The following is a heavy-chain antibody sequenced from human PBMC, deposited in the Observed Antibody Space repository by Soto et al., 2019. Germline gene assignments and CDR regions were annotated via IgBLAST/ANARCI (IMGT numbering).Heavy chain of an antibody. V-gene: IGHV4-59*01. J-gene: IGHJ4*02. CDR1: GTSIRGYY. Sequence: LSLTCSVSGTSIRGYYWTWIRQPPGKGLEWIGYIYYTGTTKYNPSLKSRATISVDTSKNQFSLRLNSVTAADTAVYYCAREVSSFGSNHFDSWGQGALVTVSS. CDR3: AREVSSFGSNHFDS. D-gene: IGHD3-10*01. CDR2: IYYTGTT.